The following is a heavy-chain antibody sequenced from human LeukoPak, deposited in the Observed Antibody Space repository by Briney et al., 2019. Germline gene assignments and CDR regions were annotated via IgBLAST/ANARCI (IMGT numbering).Heavy chain of an antibody. D-gene: IGHD2-15*01. Sequence: ASVKVSCKASGYTFTSYDINWVRQAPGQGLEFLGVFVPSFAITNYAQKFQGRVTITADKSTRTVYMELRSLRSEDTAVYYCARGGVVAGGLDYWGQGTRVTVSS. J-gene: IGHJ4*02. CDR1: GYTFTSYD. CDR2: FVPSFAIT. CDR3: ARGGVVAGGLDY. V-gene: IGHV1-69*10.